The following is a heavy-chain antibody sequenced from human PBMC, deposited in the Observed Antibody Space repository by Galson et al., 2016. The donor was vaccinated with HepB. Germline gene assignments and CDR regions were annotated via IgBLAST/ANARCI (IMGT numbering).Heavy chain of an antibody. V-gene: IGHV3-21*01. J-gene: IGHJ5*02. D-gene: IGHD2-21*01. Sequence: SLRLSCAGSGFTFSEDSMNWVRQAPGQGLEWVSSISSRGNYIYYADSVKGRFTISRDNAKKSVYLQMNSRRAEDMAVYYCARRIVVAPSDWFDPWGQGTLVTVSS. CDR2: ISSRGNYI. CDR3: ARRIVVAPSDWFDP. CDR1: GFTFSEDS.